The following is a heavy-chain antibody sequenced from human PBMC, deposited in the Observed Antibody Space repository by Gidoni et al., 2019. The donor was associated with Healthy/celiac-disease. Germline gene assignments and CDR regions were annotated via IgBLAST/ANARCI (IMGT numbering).Heavy chain of an antibody. V-gene: IGHV1-69*01. J-gene: IGHJ4*02. CDR3: ARGGLTIFGVAKGASFDY. CDR2: IIPIFGTA. D-gene: IGHD3-3*01. Sequence: QVQLVQSGAAVKTPVSSVKVSCNASVVTFISYAISWVRQAPGQGLEWMGGIIPIFGTANYAQRFQGRVTINADESTSTAYMERSSLRSEDTAVYYCARGGLTIFGVAKGASFDYWGQGTLVTVSS. CDR1: VVTFISYA.